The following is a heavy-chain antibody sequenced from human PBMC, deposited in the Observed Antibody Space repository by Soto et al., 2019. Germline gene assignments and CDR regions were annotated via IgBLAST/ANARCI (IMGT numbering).Heavy chain of an antibody. CDR3: ARTITIFGVAASGFDP. J-gene: IGHJ5*02. Sequence: SETLSLTCTVSGGSISSYYWSWIRQPPGKGLEWIGYIYYSGSTDYNPSLKSRVTISVDTSKNQFSLKLSSVTAADTAVYYCARTITIFGVAASGFDPWGQGTLVTVSS. V-gene: IGHV4-59*01. CDR2: IYYSGST. D-gene: IGHD3-3*01. CDR1: GGSISSYY.